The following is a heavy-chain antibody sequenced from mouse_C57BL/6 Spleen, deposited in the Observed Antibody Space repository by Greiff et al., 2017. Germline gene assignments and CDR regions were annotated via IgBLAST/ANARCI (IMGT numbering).Heavy chain of an antibody. Sequence: EVQLHQSGPELVKPGASVKIPCKASGYTFTDYNMDWVKQSHGKSLEWIGDINPNNGGTIYNQKFKGKATLTVDKSSSTAYMELRSLTSEDTAVYYCARAYYGNYGYFDVWGTGTTVTVAS. D-gene: IGHD2-1*01. CDR3: ARAYYGNYGYFDV. CDR2: INPNNGGT. CDR1: GYTFTDYN. J-gene: IGHJ1*03. V-gene: IGHV1-18*01.